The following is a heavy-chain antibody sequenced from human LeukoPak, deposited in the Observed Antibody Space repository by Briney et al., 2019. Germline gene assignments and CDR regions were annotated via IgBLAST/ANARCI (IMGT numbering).Heavy chain of an antibody. CDR1: GGSFSGYY. CDR2: INHSGST. J-gene: IGHJ4*02. Sequence: PSETLSLTCAVYGGSFSGYYWSWLRQPPPKGLEWMGEINHSGSTNYNPSLKSRVTISVDTSKNQFSLKLSSLTAAHTAVYYCARGDENETRAQGYWGQGTLVTVSS. V-gene: IGHV4-34*01. D-gene: IGHD3-10*01. CDR3: ARGDENETRAQGY.